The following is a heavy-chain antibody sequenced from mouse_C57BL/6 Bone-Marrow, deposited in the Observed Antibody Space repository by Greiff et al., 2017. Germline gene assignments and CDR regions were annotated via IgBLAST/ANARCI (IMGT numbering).Heavy chain of an antibody. V-gene: IGHV1-15*01. J-gene: IGHJ3*01. Sequence: QVQLQQSGAELVRPGASVTLSCKASGYTFTDYEMHWVKQTPVHGLEWIGAIDPETGGTAYNQKFKGKATLTADKSSSTAYMELRSLTSEDSAVYYCTRVLRGFAFGGQGTLVSVSA. CDR3: TRVLRGFAF. CDR2: IDPETGGT. D-gene: IGHD1-1*01. CDR1: GYTFTDYE.